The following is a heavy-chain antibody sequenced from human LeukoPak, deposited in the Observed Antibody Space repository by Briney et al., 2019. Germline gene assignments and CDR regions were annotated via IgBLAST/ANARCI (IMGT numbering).Heavy chain of an antibody. CDR1: GFTVSSNY. Sequence: GGSLRLSCAASGFTVSSNYMSWVRQAPGKGLEWVSVIYSGGSTYYADSVEGRFTISRDNSKNTLYLQMNSLRAEDTAVYYCARDPGENQNGFDIWGQGTMVTVSS. V-gene: IGHV3-66*01. CDR2: IYSGGST. J-gene: IGHJ3*02. CDR3: ARDPGENQNGFDI. D-gene: IGHD3-16*01.